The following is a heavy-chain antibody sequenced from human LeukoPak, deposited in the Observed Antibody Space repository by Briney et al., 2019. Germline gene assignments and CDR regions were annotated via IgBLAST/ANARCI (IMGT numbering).Heavy chain of an antibody. D-gene: IGHD1-26*01. V-gene: IGHV4-4*07. CDR1: GGSISNYY. CDR3: ARRDSGNSSRAFDI. J-gene: IGHJ3*02. CDR2: FYTSGST. Sequence: SETLSLTCTVSGGSISNYYWSWIRQPAGKGLEWIGRFYTSGSTNYNPSLKSRVTMSVDTSKNQISLKLSSVTAADTAVYYCARRDSGNSSRAFDIWGQGTMVTVSS.